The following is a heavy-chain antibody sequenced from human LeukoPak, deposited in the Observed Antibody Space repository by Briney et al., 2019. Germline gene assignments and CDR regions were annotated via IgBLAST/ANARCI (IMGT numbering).Heavy chain of an antibody. CDR1: GGTFSSYT. D-gene: IGHD3-10*01. Sequence: SVRVSCTASGGTFSSYTISWVRQAPGQGLEWMAGIIPIFSPANYAQTVQGRVTITADNSTNTAHIQLNSLRAEDTAVYYCATLYYYCSGSYSYYYYMDVWGKGTTVTVSS. CDR2: IIPIFSPA. V-gene: IGHV1-69*06. CDR3: ATLYYYCSGSYSYYYYMDV. J-gene: IGHJ6*03.